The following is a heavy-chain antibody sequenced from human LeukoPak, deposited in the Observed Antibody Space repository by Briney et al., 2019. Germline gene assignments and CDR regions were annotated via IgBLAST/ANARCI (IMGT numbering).Heavy chain of an antibody. J-gene: IGHJ4*02. CDR3: TTLITGTTGFDY. CDR2: IKSKTDGGTT. V-gene: IGHV3-15*01. Sequence: GGSLRLSCAASGFTFSNAWMSWVRQAPGKGLEWVGRIKSKTDGGTTDYAAPVKGRFTISRDDSKNTLYLQMNSLKTEDTAMYYCTTLITGTTGFDYWGQGTLVTVSS. D-gene: IGHD1-20*01. CDR1: GFTFSNAW.